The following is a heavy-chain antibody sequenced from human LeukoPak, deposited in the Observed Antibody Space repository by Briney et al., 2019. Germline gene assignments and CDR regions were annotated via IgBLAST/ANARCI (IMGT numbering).Heavy chain of an antibody. CDR3: ARRSRFGELDLEP. D-gene: IGHD3-10*01. CDR2: IYYSGST. J-gene: IGHJ5*02. Sequence: SWIRQPPGKGLEWIGYIYYSGSTYYNPSLKSRVTISVDTSKNQFSLKLSSVTAADTAVYYCARRSRFGELDLEPWGQGTLVTVSS. V-gene: IGHV4-30-4*08.